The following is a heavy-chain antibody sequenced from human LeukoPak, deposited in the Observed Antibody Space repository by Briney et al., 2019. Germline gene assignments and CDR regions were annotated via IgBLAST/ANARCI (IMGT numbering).Heavy chain of an antibody. CDR3: ARVAGATLFDY. CDR1: GGSISSGSYY. V-gene: IGHV4-61*10. J-gene: IGHJ4*02. CDR2: IYYSGST. Sequence: SETLSLTCTVSGGSISSGSYYWSWIRQPAGKGLEWIGYIYYSGSTNYNPSLKSRVTISVDTSKNQFSLKLSSVTAADTAVYYCARVAGATLFDYWGQGTLVTVSS. D-gene: IGHD1-26*01.